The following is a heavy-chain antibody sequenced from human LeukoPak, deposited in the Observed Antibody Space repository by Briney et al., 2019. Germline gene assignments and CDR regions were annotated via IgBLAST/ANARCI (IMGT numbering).Heavy chain of an antibody. V-gene: IGHV3-30*18. Sequence: GGSLRLFCAASGFNFSNYGMHWVRQAPVKGLDLLAVISYVGSNKYYADSVKGRFTSSRDNSKNTLYLQMNSLRGEDTAVYYCAKLRGVAAAGTGYFDPWGQGTLVTVSS. D-gene: IGHD6-13*01. CDR2: ISYVGSNK. CDR3: AKLRGVAAAGTGYFDP. J-gene: IGHJ5*01. CDR1: GFNFSNYG.